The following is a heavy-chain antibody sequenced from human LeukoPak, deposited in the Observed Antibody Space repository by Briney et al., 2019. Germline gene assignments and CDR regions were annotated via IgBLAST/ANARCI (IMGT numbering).Heavy chain of an antibody. CDR1: GFTFSSYS. Sequence: PGGSLRLSCAASGFTFSSYSMNWVRQAPGRGLEWVSSISSGSGYIYYADSVKGRFTISRDNAKNSLYLQMNSLRAEDTAVYYCVRGYCSATSCYFSSSYSWFDPWGQGTLVTVSS. D-gene: IGHD2-2*01. CDR3: VRGYCSATSCYFSSSYSWFDP. V-gene: IGHV3-21*01. J-gene: IGHJ5*02. CDR2: ISSGSGYI.